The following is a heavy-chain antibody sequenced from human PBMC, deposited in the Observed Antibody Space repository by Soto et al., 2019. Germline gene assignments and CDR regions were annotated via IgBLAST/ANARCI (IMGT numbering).Heavy chain of an antibody. CDR3: AKDQGSSWYEIDY. V-gene: IGHV3-23*01. CDR1: GFTFSNYA. J-gene: IGHJ4*02. CDR2: ISGSGGST. D-gene: IGHD6-13*01. Sequence: EVPLLESGGGLVQPGGSLRLSCAASGFTFSNYAVTWVRQAPGKGLEWVSTISGSGGSTYYADSVKGRFTISRDNSTTTLYLQMNSLRAEDTAVYYCAKDQGSSWYEIDYWGQGTLVTVSS.